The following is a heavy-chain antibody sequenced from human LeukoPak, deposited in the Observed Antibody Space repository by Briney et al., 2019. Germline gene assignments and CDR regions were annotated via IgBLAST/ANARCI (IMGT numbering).Heavy chain of an antibody. CDR2: INHSGST. Sequence: SETLSLTCAVYGGSFSGYYWGWIRQPPGKGLEWIGEINHSGSTNYNPSLKSRVTISVDTSKNQFSLKLSSVTAADTAVYYCARWRDGYNSIGYFDYWGQGTLVTVSS. CDR1: GGSFSGYY. V-gene: IGHV4-34*01. J-gene: IGHJ4*02. CDR3: ARWRDGYNSIGYFDY. D-gene: IGHD5-24*01.